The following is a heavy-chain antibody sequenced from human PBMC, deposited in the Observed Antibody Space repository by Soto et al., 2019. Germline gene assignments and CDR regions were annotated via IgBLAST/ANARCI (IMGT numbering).Heavy chain of an antibody. D-gene: IGHD3-22*01. Sequence: ASVKVSCKASGYTFTSYDINWVRKANGQGLEWMGWMNPNSGNTGYAQKFQGRVSMTRNTSISTAYMELSSLRSEDTAVYYCARGDNPYYYDSSGPPDHWGQGTLVTVS. CDR3: ARGDNPYYYDSSGPPDH. V-gene: IGHV1-8*01. CDR2: MNPNSGNT. J-gene: IGHJ4*02. CDR1: GYTFTSYD.